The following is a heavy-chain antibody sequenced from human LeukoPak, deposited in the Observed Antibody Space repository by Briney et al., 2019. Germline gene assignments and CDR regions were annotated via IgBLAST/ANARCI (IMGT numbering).Heavy chain of an antibody. Sequence: GASVKVSCKASGYTFTSYDINWVRQATGQGLEWMGWMNPNSGNTGYAQKFQGRVTITRSTSISTAYMELSSLRSEDTAVYYCARGVYSSSSLYYYYYMDVWGKGTTVTVSS. V-gene: IGHV1-8*03. CDR3: ARGVYSSSSLYYYYYMDV. D-gene: IGHD6-6*01. CDR2: MNPNSGNT. J-gene: IGHJ6*03. CDR1: GYTFTSYD.